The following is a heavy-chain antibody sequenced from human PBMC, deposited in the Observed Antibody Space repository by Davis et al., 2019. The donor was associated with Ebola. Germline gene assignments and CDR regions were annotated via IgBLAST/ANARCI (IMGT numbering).Heavy chain of an antibody. Sequence: PGGSLRLSCAASGFTFSSYSMNWVRQAPGKGLEWVSYISSSSSTIYYADSVKGRFTISRDNAKNSLYLQMNSLRAEDTAVYYCAREEADNSQFYYHGMDVWGKGTTVTVSP. CDR2: ISSSSSTI. D-gene: IGHD4-11*01. V-gene: IGHV3-48*01. CDR3: AREEADNSQFYYHGMDV. J-gene: IGHJ6*04. CDR1: GFTFSSYS.